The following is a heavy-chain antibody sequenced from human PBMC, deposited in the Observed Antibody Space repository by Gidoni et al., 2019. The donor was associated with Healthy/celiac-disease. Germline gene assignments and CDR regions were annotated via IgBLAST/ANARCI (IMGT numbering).Heavy chain of an antibody. CDR1: GGSISSYY. CDR2: IYYSGST. Sequence: QVQLQESGPGLVKPSETLSLTCTVSGGSISSYYWSWIRQPPGKGLEWIGYIYYSGSTNYNPSLKSRVTISVDTSKNQFSLKLSSVTAADTAVYYCARQIEKGRWFDPWGQGTLVTVSS. V-gene: IGHV4-59*01. CDR3: ARQIEKGRWFDP. J-gene: IGHJ5*02.